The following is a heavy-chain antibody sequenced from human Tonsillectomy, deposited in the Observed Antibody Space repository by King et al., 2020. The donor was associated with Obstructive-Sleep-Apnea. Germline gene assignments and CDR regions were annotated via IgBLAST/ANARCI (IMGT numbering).Heavy chain of an antibody. CDR1: GGSISSTSYY. Sequence: LQLQESGPGLVEPSETLSLTCTVSGGSISSTSYYWGWIGQPPGKGLEWMGNIAYSGSTYYNPSLKSRVTISVDMSKNQFSLKLSSVTAADTAVYYCASERDIYGMDVWGQGTTVTVSS. CDR3: ASERDIYGMDV. CDR2: IAYSGST. J-gene: IGHJ6*02. V-gene: IGHV4-39*07.